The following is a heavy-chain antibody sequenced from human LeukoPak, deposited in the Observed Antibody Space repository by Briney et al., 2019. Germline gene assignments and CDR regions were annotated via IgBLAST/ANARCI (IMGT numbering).Heavy chain of an antibody. CDR3: AKNADRGAYCRGGSCYPYYYYYMDV. D-gene: IGHD2-15*01. CDR2: IRYDGSNK. Sequence: SGGSLRLSCAASGFTFSSYGMHWVRQAPGKGLEWVAFIRYDGSNKYYADSVKGRFTVSRDNSKNTLYLQMNSLTVEDTAIYYCAKNADRGAYCRGGSCYPYYYYYMDVWGTGTTVTISS. V-gene: IGHV3-30*02. CDR1: GFTFSSYG. J-gene: IGHJ6*03.